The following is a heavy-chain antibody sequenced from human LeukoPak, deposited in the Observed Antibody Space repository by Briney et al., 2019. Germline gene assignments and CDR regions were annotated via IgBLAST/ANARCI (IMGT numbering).Heavy chain of an antibody. CDR3: ARGPSAPRPAAGRQWGVFDP. CDR1: GGSFGGYY. Sequence: PSETLSLTCAVYGGSFGGYYWSWIRQPPGKGLEWIGEINHSGSTNYNPSLKSRVTISVDTSKNQFSLKLSSVTAADTAVYYCARGPSAPRPAAGRQWGVFDPWGQGTLVTVSS. V-gene: IGHV4-34*01. CDR2: INHSGST. J-gene: IGHJ5*02. D-gene: IGHD6-13*01.